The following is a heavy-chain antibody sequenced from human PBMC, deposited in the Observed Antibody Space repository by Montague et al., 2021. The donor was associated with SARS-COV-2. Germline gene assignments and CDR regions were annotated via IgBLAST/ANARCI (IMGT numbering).Heavy chain of an antibody. CDR1: GFTLSTHW. V-gene: IGHV3-74*01. Sequence: SLRLSCAASGFTLSTHWMHWVRQAPGKGLTWVSLINTDGSKAFYGDPVKGRFTISRDNAKNTLFLQMSSLRVEDTAVYYCVRWEVNDDGYYYYMDVWGEGTTVTVSS. CDR3: VRWEVNDDGYYYYMDV. D-gene: IGHD4-23*01. CDR2: INTDGSKA. J-gene: IGHJ6*03.